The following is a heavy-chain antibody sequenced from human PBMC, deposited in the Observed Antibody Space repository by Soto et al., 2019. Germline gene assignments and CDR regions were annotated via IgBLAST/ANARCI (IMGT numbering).Heavy chain of an antibody. CDR3: ARAAMGGSSWPFDY. CDR1: GGSISSSNW. CDR2: IYHSGST. J-gene: IGHJ4*02. Sequence: QVQLQESGPGLVKPSGTLSLTCAVSGGSISSSNWWSWVRQPPGKGLEWIGEIYHSGSTNYNPSLKRRDTMSVDKSKNHCSLKLSSVTAADTAVYYCARAAMGGSSWPFDYGGQGTLVTVSS. V-gene: IGHV4-4*02. D-gene: IGHD6-13*01.